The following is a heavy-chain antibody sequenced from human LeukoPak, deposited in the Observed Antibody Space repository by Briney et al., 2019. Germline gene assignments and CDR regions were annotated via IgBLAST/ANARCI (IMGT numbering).Heavy chain of an antibody. CDR3: ARDQKFGIAAVDSWFDP. CDR1: GYTFTIYG. V-gene: IGHV1-18*01. Sequence: ASVEVSFKASGYTFTIYGVNWVRQAPGQGLEWMGWISAYNGHTIYAQSFQGRVTLTTDTSTNTAYMELRRLRSDHTAVYYCARDQKFGIAAVDSWFDPWGQGTLVTVSS. D-gene: IGHD6-25*01. CDR2: ISAYNGHT. J-gene: IGHJ5*02.